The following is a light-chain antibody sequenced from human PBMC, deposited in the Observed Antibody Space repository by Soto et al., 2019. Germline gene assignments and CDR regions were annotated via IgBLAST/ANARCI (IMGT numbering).Light chain of an antibody. V-gene: IGLV2-8*01. CDR1: KSDIGVYDF. CDR3: AAWDDSLNGWV. CDR2: EVV. Sequence: QSALTQPPSASGSPGQSVTISCTGTKSDIGVYDFVSWYQHHPGKAPRLIIYEVVQRPSGVPDRFSGSKSGTSASLAISGLQSEDEADYYCAAWDDSLNGWVFGGGTKLTVL. J-gene: IGLJ3*02.